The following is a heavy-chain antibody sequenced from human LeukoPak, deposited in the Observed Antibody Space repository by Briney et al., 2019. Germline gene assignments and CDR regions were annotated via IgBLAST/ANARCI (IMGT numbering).Heavy chain of an antibody. CDR1: GFNFDEYG. V-gene: IGHV3-20*04. Sequence: PGGSLRLACAASGFNFDEYGMTWVRQAPGEGLEWVSGINWNGGSRGYADPVKGRFTISRDNAKKFLYLQMNSLRAEDTAFYYCARGSSFSNFWGQGILVTVSS. CDR3: ARGSSFSNF. J-gene: IGHJ4*02. CDR2: INWNGGSR. D-gene: IGHD6-13*01.